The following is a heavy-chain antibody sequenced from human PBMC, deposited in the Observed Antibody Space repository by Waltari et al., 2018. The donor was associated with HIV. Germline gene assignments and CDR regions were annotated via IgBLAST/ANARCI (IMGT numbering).Heavy chain of an antibody. CDR2: ISSSGGTT. D-gene: IGHD6-6*01. J-gene: IGHJ6*02. CDR1: GFTFSDYH. Sequence: QVQLVESGGGLVKPGGSLRVSCAVSGFTFSDYHMCWIRQAPGKGLEWLSYISSSGGTTNYAASVKGRFTISRDNAKKALYLEMNSLRAEDTAVYYCARVAGSSSNYYGMDVWGQGTTVTVSS. V-gene: IGHV3-11*01. CDR3: ARVAGSSSNYYGMDV.